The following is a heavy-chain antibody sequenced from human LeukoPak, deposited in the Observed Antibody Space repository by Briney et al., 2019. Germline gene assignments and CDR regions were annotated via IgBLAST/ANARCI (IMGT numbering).Heavy chain of an antibody. J-gene: IGHJ3*02. V-gene: IGHV4-34*01. Sequence: PSETPSLTCAVYGGSFSGDYWSWIRQPPGKGLEWIGESNHSGNTNYNPSLKSRVTISVDTSKNQFSLKLSSVTAADTAVYYCARSGYYASGPIPTSAFDIWGQGTMVTVSS. CDR2: SNHSGNT. CDR3: ARSGYYASGPIPTSAFDI. CDR1: GGSFSGDY. D-gene: IGHD3-10*01.